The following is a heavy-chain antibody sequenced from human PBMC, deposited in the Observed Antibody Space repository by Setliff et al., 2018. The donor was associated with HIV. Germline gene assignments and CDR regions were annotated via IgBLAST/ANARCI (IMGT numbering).Heavy chain of an antibody. Sequence: ETLSLTCTVSGGSISRSRNYWGWIRQPPGKGLEWIGSIFYSGSTHYNPCHKSRPTISVDTSQNQFSLKLNSVTAADTAVYYCARLAIPAATTDYWGQGTLVTVSS. CDR2: IFYSGST. CDR3: ARLAIPAATTDY. V-gene: IGHV4-39*01. D-gene: IGHD2-2*01. J-gene: IGHJ4*02. CDR1: GGSISRSRNY.